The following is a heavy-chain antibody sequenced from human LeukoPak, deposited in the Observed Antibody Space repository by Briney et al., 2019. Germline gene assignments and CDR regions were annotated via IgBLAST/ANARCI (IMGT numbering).Heavy chain of an antibody. CDR3: AREGTYYFDY. CDR1: GFTFSDFY. D-gene: IGHD1/OR15-1a*01. J-gene: IGHJ4*02. V-gene: IGHV3-11*04. CDR2: ISSSDTTI. Sequence: GGSLRLSCAASGFTFSDFYMTWIRQAPGKGLEWVSYISSSDTTIYYADSVKGRFTISRDNPRNLLYLQMNSLRAEDTAVYYCAREGTYYFDYWGQGTLVTVSS.